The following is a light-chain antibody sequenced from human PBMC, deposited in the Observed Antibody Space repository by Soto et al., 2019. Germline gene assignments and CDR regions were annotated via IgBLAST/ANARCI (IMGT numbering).Light chain of an antibody. CDR3: QSYDSSLSGRGV. V-gene: IGLV1-40*01. Sequence: QSVLTQPPSVSGAPGQRVTMSCTGSSSNIGAGYDVHWYQQLPGTAPKLLIYGNNNRPSGVPDRFSGSKSGTSASPAITGLQAEDEADYYCQSYDSSLSGRGVFGGGTKVTVL. CDR1: SSNIGAGYD. CDR2: GNN. J-gene: IGLJ3*02.